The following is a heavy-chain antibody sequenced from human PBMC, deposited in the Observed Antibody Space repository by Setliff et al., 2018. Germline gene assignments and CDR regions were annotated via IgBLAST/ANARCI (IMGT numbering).Heavy chain of an antibody. V-gene: IGHV4-4*08. D-gene: IGHD3-3*01. CDR2: YRSGST. CDR3: ARDFSTPHFGVARGSYYYYYMDV. Sequence: PAETLSLTCSVTGDSMSNFFRSWIRQPPGKGLEWIGYYRSGSTNYRPSLKSRVTVSADRSRNQFSLRLSSVTAADTAVYYCARDFSTPHFGVARGSYYYYYMDVWGKGTTVTVSS. J-gene: IGHJ6*03. CDR1: GDSMSNFF.